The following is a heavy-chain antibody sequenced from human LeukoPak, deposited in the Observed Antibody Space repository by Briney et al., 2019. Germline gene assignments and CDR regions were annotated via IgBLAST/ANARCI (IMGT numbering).Heavy chain of an antibody. J-gene: IGHJ4*02. CDR2: IYYSGST. D-gene: IGHD3-22*01. V-gene: IGHV4-59*08. Sequence: PSETLSLTCTVSGGSISSYYRSWIRQPPGKGLEWIGYIYYSGSTNYNPSLKSRVTISVDTSKNQFSLKLSSVTAADTAVYYCARHEGYYYDSSGPFDYWGQGTLVTVSS. CDR1: GGSISSYY. CDR3: ARHEGYYYDSSGPFDY.